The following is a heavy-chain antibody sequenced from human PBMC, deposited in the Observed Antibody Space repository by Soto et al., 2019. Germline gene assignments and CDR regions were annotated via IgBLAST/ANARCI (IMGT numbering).Heavy chain of an antibody. Sequence: SETLSLTCAVYGGSFSGYYWSWIRQPPGKGLEWIGEINHSGSTNYNPSLKSRVTISVDTSKNQFSLKLSSVTAADTAVYYCARVGGAPLAYWGQGTLVTVSS. J-gene: IGHJ4*02. V-gene: IGHV4-34*01. CDR3: ARVGGAPLAY. CDR1: GGSFSGYY. CDR2: INHSGST. D-gene: IGHD3-16*01.